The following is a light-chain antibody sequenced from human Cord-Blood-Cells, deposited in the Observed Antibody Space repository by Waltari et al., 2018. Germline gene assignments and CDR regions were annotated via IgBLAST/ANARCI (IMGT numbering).Light chain of an antibody. CDR3: QQSYSTPIT. CDR1: QSISSY. Sequence: DIAMTQSPSSLLASVAASFTITCRASQSISSYLNWYQQKPGKAPKLLIYAASSLQSGVPSRFSGSGSGTDFTLTISSLQPEDFATYYCQQSYSTPITFGQGTRLEIK. V-gene: IGKV1-39*01. CDR2: AAS. J-gene: IGKJ5*01.